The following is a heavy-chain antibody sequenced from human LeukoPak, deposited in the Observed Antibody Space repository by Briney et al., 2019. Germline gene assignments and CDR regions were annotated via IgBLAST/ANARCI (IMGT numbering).Heavy chain of an antibody. Sequence: GGCLRLSCAARGVTFSSYAMSWVRPAPGKGLGWVSAISGSARSTYYADSVKGRFTISRDNSKNTLYLQMNSLRAEDTAVYYCAKDMDSGYDRYDAFDIWGQGTMVTVSS. CDR3: AKDMDSGYDRYDAFDI. D-gene: IGHD5-12*01. CDR1: GVTFSSYA. J-gene: IGHJ3*02. V-gene: IGHV3-23*01. CDR2: ISGSARST.